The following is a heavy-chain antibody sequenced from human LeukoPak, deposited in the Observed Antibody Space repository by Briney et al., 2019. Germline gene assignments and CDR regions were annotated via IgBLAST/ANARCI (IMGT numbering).Heavy chain of an antibody. Sequence: SVKVSCKASGGTFSSYAISWVRQAPGQGLEWMGGIIPIFGTANYAQKFQGRVTITTDESTSTAYMELSSLRSEDTAVYYCARDRLSRYYDSSGYSINWFDPWGQGALVTVSS. V-gene: IGHV1-69*05. D-gene: IGHD3-22*01. CDR2: IIPIFGTA. J-gene: IGHJ5*02. CDR3: ARDRLSRYYDSSGYSINWFDP. CDR1: GGTFSSYA.